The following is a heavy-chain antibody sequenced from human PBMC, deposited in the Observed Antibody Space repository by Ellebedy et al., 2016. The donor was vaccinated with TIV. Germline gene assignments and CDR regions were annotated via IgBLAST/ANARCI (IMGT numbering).Heavy chain of an antibody. CDR1: GGSVSSGSYY. CDR2: IDYSGST. D-gene: IGHD3-10*01. Sequence: SETLSLXCTVSGGSVSSGSYYWSWIRQPPGKGLEWIGHIDYSGSTNYSPSLKSRVTISVDMSKNQFSLKLSSVTAADTAVYYCARALMVRGIIIKMVVYFDYWGQGTLVTVSS. J-gene: IGHJ4*02. V-gene: IGHV4-61*01. CDR3: ARALMVRGIIIKMVVYFDY.